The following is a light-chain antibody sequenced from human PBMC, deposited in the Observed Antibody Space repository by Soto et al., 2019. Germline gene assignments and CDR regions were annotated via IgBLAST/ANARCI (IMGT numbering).Light chain of an antibody. CDR1: SGHSSYA. V-gene: IGLV4-69*01. CDR3: QTWGTGIVV. J-gene: IGLJ2*01. CDR2: LNSDGSH. Sequence: QPVLTQSPSASASLGASVKLTCTLSSGHSSYAIACHQQQPEEGPRYLMKLNSDGSHTKEDGIPDRFSGSSSGAERYLTISSLQSEDEADYYCQTWGTGIVVFGGGTKLTVL.